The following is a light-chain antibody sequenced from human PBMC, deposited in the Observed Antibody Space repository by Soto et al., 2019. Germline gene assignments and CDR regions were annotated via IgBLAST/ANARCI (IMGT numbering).Light chain of an antibody. J-gene: IGLJ2*01. CDR2: DDA. CDR3: QVWDANTDHVV. CDR1: NIGSKT. Sequence: SYELTQPPSVSVAPGQTARLTCGGSNIGSKTVHWYQQKPGQAPVLVVYDDADRPSGIPERFSGSNYGNTAALTISRAEAGHEADYYCQVWDANTDHVVFGGGTKVTVL. V-gene: IGLV3-21*02.